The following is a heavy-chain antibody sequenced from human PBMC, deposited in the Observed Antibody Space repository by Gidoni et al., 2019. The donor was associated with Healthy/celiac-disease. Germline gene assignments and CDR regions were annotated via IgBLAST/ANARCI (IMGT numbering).Heavy chain of an antibody. CDR2: ISGSSGST. V-gene: IGHV3-23*01. CDR1: GFTSSTDA. D-gene: IGHD6-19*01. Sequence: EVQLLESGGGLVQPVGSLRLSCAASGFTSSTDAMSWVRQAPGQGLGWVSGISGSSGSTYYADYVKGRFTISRDNSKNTLDLQMNSLRAEDTAVYYCAKEGGIAVADAPFDYWGQGTLVTVSS. J-gene: IGHJ4*02. CDR3: AKEGGIAVADAPFDY.